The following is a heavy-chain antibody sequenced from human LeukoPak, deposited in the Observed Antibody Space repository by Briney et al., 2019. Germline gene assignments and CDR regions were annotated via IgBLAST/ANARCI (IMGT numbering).Heavy chain of an antibody. V-gene: IGHV3-69-1*02. D-gene: IGHD4-23*01. CDR2: IVGSSST. Sequence: PGGSLRLSCAASGFTFSNFAMTWVRQAPGKGLEWVSSIVGSSSTYYADSLKGRFTISRDNAKNSLYLQMNSLRAEDTAVYYCARVPRWYVIDYWGQGTLVTVSS. CDR1: GFTFSNFA. CDR3: ARVPRWYVIDY. J-gene: IGHJ4*02.